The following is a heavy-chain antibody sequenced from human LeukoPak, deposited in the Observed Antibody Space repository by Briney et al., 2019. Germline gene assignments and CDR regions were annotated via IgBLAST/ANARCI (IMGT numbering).Heavy chain of an antibody. CDR3: ARDREYYYGSGRSHYGMDV. CDR2: TYYRSKWYN. J-gene: IGHJ6*02. Sequence: SQALSLTCAISGDSVSSNSAAWNWIRQSPSRGLEWLGRTYYRSKWYNDYAVSVKSRITINPDTSKNQFSLQLNSVTPEDTAVYCCARDREYYYGSGRSHYGMDVWGQGTTVTVS. CDR1: GDSVSSNSAA. D-gene: IGHD3-10*01. V-gene: IGHV6-1*01.